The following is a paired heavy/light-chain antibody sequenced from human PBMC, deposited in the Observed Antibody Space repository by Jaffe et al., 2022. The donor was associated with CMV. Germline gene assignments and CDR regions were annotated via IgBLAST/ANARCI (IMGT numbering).Heavy chain of an antibody. Sequence: QLQLQESGPGLVKPSETLSLTCSVSGASIGSSSNYWGWIRQPPGKGLEWIGTIYFSGSTYYNPSLKSRVSMSVDTSKNQFSLKVNSVTAADTAVYYCARHRPLTWSLVNYVPPYMDVWGKGTTVIVSS. CDR3: ARHRPLTWSLVNYVPPYMDV. D-gene: IGHD1-7*01. V-gene: IGHV4-39*01. J-gene: IGHJ6*03. CDR1: GASIGSSSNY. CDR2: IYFSGST.
Light chain of an antibody. V-gene: IGKV3-11*01. Sequence: EIVLTQSPATLSLSPGERATLSCRASQSVGSYLAWYQQKPGQAPRLLIYDASNRATGIPARFSGSGSGTDFTLTISSLEPGDFAVYYCQHRNNWPLFTFGQGTRLEIK. CDR3: QHRNNWPLFT. CDR1: QSVGSY. CDR2: DAS. J-gene: IGKJ5*01.